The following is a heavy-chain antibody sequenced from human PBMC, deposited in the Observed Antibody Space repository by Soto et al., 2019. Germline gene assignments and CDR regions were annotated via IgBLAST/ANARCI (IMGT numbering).Heavy chain of an antibody. J-gene: IGHJ5*02. CDR1: GGSFSGYY. Sequence: PSETLSLTCAVYGGSFSGYYWSWIRQPPGKGLEWIGEINHSGSTNYNPSLKSRVTISVDTSKNQFSLKLSSVTAVDTAVYYCARVSQWLVLDWFDPWGQGTLVTVSS. CDR3: ARVSQWLVLDWFDP. CDR2: INHSGST. V-gene: IGHV4-34*01. D-gene: IGHD6-19*01.